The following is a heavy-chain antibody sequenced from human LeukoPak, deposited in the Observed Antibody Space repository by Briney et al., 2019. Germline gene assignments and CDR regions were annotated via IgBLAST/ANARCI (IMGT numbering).Heavy chain of an antibody. Sequence: ASVKVSCKVSGYALTELSMHWVRQAPGKGLEWMGGFDPEDGETIYAQKFQGRVTMTEDTSTDTAYMELSSLRSEDTAVYYCATKNRYDFWSGYYFDYWGQGTLVTVSS. J-gene: IGHJ4*02. CDR1: GYALTELS. CDR2: FDPEDGET. CDR3: ATKNRYDFWSGYYFDY. D-gene: IGHD3-3*01. V-gene: IGHV1-24*01.